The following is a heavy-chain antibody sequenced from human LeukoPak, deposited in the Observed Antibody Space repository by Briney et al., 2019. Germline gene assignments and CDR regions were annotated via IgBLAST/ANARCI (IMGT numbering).Heavy chain of an antibody. CDR3: ARDYYASGVMDV. CDR2: VRGDGGQQ. D-gene: IGHD3-10*01. CDR1: GLVFTNYW. J-gene: IGHJ6*04. V-gene: IGHV3-7*03. Sequence: GGSLRLSCATSGLVFTNYWIHWVRQAPGKGLEWVGDVRGDGGQQYYADSVKGRFTISRDNAKNSVYLQMNSLRAEDTALYYCARDYYASGVMDVWGKGTTATVSS.